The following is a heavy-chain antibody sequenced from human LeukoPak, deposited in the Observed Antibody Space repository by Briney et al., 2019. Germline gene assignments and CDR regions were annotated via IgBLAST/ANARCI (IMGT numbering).Heavy chain of an antibody. Sequence: GGSLRLSXAASGFTFSAFEMNWVRQAPGKGLEWLSYISGSGGTTLYADSVKGRFTISRDNAKNSLYLQMNSLRVEDTAVYYCVRVYCSSTSCSDYFDYWGQGSLVTVSS. V-gene: IGHV3-48*03. CDR1: GFTFSAFE. CDR3: VRVYCSSTSCSDYFDY. D-gene: IGHD2-2*01. J-gene: IGHJ4*02. CDR2: ISGSGGTT.